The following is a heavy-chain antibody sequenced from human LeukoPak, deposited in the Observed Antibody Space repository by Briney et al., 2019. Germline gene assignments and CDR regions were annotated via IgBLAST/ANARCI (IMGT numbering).Heavy chain of an antibody. CDR1: GFTFSSYG. J-gene: IGHJ4*02. CDR3: ARNVWIPSSSWYLTSPYYFDY. V-gene: IGHV3-30*02. CDR2: IRYDGSNK. Sequence: GGSLRLSCAASGFTFSSYGMHWVRQAPGKGLEWVAFIRYDGSNKYYADSVKGRFTISRDNSKNTLYLQMNSLRAEDTAVYYCARNVWIPSSSWYLTSPYYFDYWGQGTLVTVSS. D-gene: IGHD6-13*01.